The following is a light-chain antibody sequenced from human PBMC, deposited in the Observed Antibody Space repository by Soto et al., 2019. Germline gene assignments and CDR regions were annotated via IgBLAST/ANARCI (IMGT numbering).Light chain of an antibody. J-gene: IGKJ3*01. CDR3: QQYGPL. CDR2: DAS. V-gene: IGKV1-33*01. CDR1: QDISNY. Sequence: DIQMTQSPCSLSASVGDRVTITCQASQDISNYLNWYQQKPGKAPKLLIYDASNLETGVPSRFSGSGSGTDFTFTISSLQPEDIATYYGQQYGPLFGPGTKVDIK.